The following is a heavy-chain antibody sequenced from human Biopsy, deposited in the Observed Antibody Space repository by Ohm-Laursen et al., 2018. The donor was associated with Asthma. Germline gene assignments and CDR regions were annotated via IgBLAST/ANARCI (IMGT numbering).Heavy chain of an antibody. J-gene: IGHJ6*02. CDR2: INSDNGNT. D-gene: IGHD3-3*01. Sequence: GASVKVSCKASGYMFINYAMHWVRQAPGQRLEWMGWINSDNGNTKYSQNFQGRVTIIRDTSASTSYMELSSLRSEDTAVLYCAKARCYYFYCDMEVWGQGTTVTVSS. CDR1: GYMFINYA. CDR3: AKARCYYFYCDMEV. V-gene: IGHV1-3*01.